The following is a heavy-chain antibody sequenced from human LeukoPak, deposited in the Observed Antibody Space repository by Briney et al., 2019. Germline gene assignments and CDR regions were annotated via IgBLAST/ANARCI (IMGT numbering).Heavy chain of an antibody. J-gene: IGHJ6*03. CDR2: IYYSGCT. Sequence: PSETLSLTCTVSGVSISSSSYYWGWIRQPPGKGLEWIGSIYYSGCTYYNPSLKSRVTISVDTSKNQFSLKLSSVTAADTAVYYCARRTVTPVYYYYYMDVWGKGTTVTICS. CDR1: GVSISSSSYY. D-gene: IGHD4-17*01. CDR3: ARRTVTPVYYYYYMDV. V-gene: IGHV4-39*01.